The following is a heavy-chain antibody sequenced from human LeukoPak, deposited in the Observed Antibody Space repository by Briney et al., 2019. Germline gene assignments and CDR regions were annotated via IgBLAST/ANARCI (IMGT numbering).Heavy chain of an antibody. CDR2: IGPNGAST. CDR1: GSTFSNHF. CDR3: VKDLTGTWSFDH. D-gene: IGHD3-9*01. J-gene: IGHJ4*02. Sequence: PGESLRLSCSTSGSTFSNHFMHWVRQAPGKGLEYVSSIGPNGASTLYADSVKGRFTISRDNSKNALYLQLTSLRLEDTALYYCVKDLTGTWSFDHWGQGTLVTVSS. V-gene: IGHV3-64D*06.